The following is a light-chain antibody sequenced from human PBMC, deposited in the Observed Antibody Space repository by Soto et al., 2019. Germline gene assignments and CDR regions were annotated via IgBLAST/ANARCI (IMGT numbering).Light chain of an antibody. CDR2: SDN. Sequence: QSVLTQPTSASGTPGQRVTISCSGSNSNIGSNTVSWYQQLPGTAPKSLIYSDNQRPSGVPDRISGSRSGTSASLAISGLQSDDEAEYYCAAWDDSLRGRVFGGGTKLTVL. V-gene: IGLV1-44*01. CDR3: AAWDDSLRGRV. J-gene: IGLJ2*01. CDR1: NSNIGSNT.